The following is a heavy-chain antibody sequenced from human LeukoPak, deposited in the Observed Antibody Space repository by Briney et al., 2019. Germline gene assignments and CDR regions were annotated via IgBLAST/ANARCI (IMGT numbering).Heavy chain of an antibody. CDR3: ASRPNNWFDP. Sequence: KPSETLSLTCAVYGGSFSGYYWSWIRQPPGKGLEWIGEINHSGSTNYNPSRKSRVTISVDTSKNQFSLKLSSVTAADTAVYYCASRPNNWFDPWGQGTLVTVSS. J-gene: IGHJ5*02. V-gene: IGHV4-34*01. CDR2: INHSGST. CDR1: GGSFSGYY.